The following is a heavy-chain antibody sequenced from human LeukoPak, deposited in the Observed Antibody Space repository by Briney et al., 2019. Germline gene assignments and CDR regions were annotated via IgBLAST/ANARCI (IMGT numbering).Heavy chain of an antibody. CDR3: ARVRSGYSYANYLDY. CDR2: IFFRGTT. Sequence: SETLSLTCTVSGGSFINHSWNWIRQSPGKGLEWIGYIFFRGTTYYNPSFQSRVTISVDTSKNQFSLKLSSVTAADTAVYFCARVRSGYSYANYLDYWGQGTLVTVSS. V-gene: IGHV4-59*11. D-gene: IGHD5-18*01. J-gene: IGHJ4*02. CDR1: GGSFINHS.